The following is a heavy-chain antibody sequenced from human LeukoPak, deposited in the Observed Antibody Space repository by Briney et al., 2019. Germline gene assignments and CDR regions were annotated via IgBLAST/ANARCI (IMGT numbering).Heavy chain of an antibody. CDR3: AKDDAGPRSGSYYDNAFDI. J-gene: IGHJ3*02. D-gene: IGHD3-10*01. Sequence: HPGGSLRLSCAASGFTFDDYAMHWVRQAPGKGLEWVSGISWNSGSIGYADSVKGRFTISRDNAKNSLYLQMNSLRAEDTALYYCAKDDAGPRSGSYYDNAFDIWGQGTMVTVSS. CDR2: ISWNSGSI. V-gene: IGHV3-9*01. CDR1: GFTFDDYA.